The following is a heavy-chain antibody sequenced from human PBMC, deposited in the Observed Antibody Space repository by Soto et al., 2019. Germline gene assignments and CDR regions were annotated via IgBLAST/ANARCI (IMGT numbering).Heavy chain of an antibody. CDR2: IGTAGDP. V-gene: IGHV3-13*05. D-gene: IGHD6-19*01. CDR1: GFTFSSYD. Sequence: GGSLRLSCAASGFTFSSYDMHWVRQATGKGLEWVSAIGTAGDPYYPGSVKGRFTISRENAKNSLYLQMNSLRAGDTAVYYCARAETARSVAGIWTEGYYYGMDVWGQGTTVTVSS. J-gene: IGHJ6*02. CDR3: ARAETARSVAGIWTEGYYYGMDV.